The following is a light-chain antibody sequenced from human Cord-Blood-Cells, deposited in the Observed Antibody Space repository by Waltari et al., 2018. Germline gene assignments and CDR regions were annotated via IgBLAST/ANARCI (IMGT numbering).Light chain of an antibody. V-gene: IGLV1-51*01. CDR1: SSNIGNTY. J-gene: IGLJ2*01. Sequence: QSVLTQPPSVSAAPGQKVTISCSGSSSNIGNTYVSWYQQLPGTAPKLLIYDNNKRPSGIPDRFSDSKSGTSATLGITGLQTGDEADYYCGTWDSSLSAVVFGGGTKLTVL. CDR2: DNN. CDR3: GTWDSSLSAVV.